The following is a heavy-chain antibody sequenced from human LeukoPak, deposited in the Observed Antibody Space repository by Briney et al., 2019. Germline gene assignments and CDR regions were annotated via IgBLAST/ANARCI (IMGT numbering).Heavy chain of an antibody. Sequence: SETLSLTCTVSGGSISSGGYYWSWIRPPPGKGLEGIGYICYSGSTYYHPSLKSRVTISVDTSKNQFSLKLSSVTAADTAVYYCARWLQLRHYFGYWGQGTLVSVSS. J-gene: IGHJ4*02. CDR1: GGSISSGGYY. CDR2: ICYSGST. D-gene: IGHD5-24*01. V-gene: IGHV4-31*03. CDR3: ARWLQLRHYFGY.